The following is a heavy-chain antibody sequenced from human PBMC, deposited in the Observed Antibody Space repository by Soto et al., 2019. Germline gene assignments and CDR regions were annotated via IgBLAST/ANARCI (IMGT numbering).Heavy chain of an antibody. D-gene: IGHD1-26*01. J-gene: IGHJ4*02. CDR1: GESMSNTAYY. CDR2: IFYTGSA. CDR3: ARLKSTYSGSYYGGGFFDY. Sequence: QLQLQESGPGLVKPSETLSLTCNVSGESMSNTAYYWGWIRQTPGKGLEWIGSIFYTGSAYYNSSLERRVTISVDTSKNQSSLKLLSVAAADTAIYYCARLKSTYSGSYYGGGFFDYWGQGSLVTVSS. V-gene: IGHV4-39*01.